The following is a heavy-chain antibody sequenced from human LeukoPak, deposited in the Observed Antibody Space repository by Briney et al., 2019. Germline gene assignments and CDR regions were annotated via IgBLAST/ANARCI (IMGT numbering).Heavy chain of an antibody. CDR2: TYFRSKWSG. CDR1: GDSVSSNSAA. J-gene: IGHJ3*02. V-gene: IGHV6-1*01. Sequence: PSQTLSLTCAISGDSVSSNSAAWNWIRQSPSRGLEWLGRTYFRSKWSGDYAVSMRGRIIINPDTSKNQISLQLNSVTPEDTAVYYCARNYYYDSSGSNRKAFDIWGQGTMVTVSS. D-gene: IGHD3-22*01. CDR3: ARNYYYDSSGSNRKAFDI.